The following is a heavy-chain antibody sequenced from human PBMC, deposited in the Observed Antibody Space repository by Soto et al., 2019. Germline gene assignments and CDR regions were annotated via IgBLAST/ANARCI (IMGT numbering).Heavy chain of an antibody. Sequence: QVQLVQSGAEVKKPGASVKVSCKASGYTFTSYYISWVRQAPGQGLEWMGWVSGENGNTNYAQTLQGRVTMTTATSTSTPYMELRSLRSDDTAVYYCAREGPPSLTWGQGTLVTASS. CDR1: GYTFTSYY. V-gene: IGHV1-18*01. D-gene: IGHD2-2*01. CDR2: VSGENGNT. CDR3: AREGPPSLT. J-gene: IGHJ5*02.